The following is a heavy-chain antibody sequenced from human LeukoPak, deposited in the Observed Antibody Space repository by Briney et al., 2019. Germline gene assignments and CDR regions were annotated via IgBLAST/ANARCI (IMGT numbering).Heavy chain of an antibody. Sequence: SVKVSCKASGGTFISYAISWVRQAPGQGLEWMGGIIPIFGTANYAQKSQGRVTITADESTSTAYMELSSLRSEDTAVYYCASAKGWLQFPPFDYWGQGTLVTVSS. CDR2: IIPIFGTA. J-gene: IGHJ4*02. V-gene: IGHV1-69*13. D-gene: IGHD5-24*01. CDR3: ASAKGWLQFPPFDY. CDR1: GGTFISYA.